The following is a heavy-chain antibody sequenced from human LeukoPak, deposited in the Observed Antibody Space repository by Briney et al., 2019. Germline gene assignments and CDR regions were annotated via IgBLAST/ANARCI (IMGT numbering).Heavy chain of an antibody. CDR1: GGSFSGYY. V-gene: IGHV4-34*01. CDR3: ATRPAAGKLFDS. CDR2: INHSGST. Sequence: SETLSLTCAVYGGSFSGYYWSWIRQPPGKGLEWIGEINHSGSTNYNPSLKSRVTISVDTSKNQFSLKLSSVTAADTAVYYCATRPAAGKLFDSWGQGTLVTVSS. D-gene: IGHD3-16*01. J-gene: IGHJ4*02.